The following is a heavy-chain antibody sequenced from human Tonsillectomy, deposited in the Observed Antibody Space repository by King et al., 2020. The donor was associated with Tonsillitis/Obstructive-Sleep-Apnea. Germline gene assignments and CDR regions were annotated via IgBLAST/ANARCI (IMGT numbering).Heavy chain of an antibody. V-gene: IGHV4-4*02. Sequence: VQLQESGPGLVKPSGTLSLTCAVSGGSISSSNWWSWVRQPPGKGLEWIGEIYHSGSTNYNPSLKSRVTISVDKSKNQFSLKLSSVTAADTAVYYCARIVVPAATDYSNYWFDPWGQGTLVTVSS. D-gene: IGHD2-2*01. J-gene: IGHJ5*02. CDR1: GGSISSSNW. CDR2: IYHSGST. CDR3: ARIVVPAATDYSNYWFDP.